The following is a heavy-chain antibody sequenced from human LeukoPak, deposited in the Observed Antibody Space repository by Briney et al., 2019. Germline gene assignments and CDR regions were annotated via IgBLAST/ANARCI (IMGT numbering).Heavy chain of an antibody. V-gene: IGHV4-61*02. CDR1: GGSISSGSYY. J-gene: IGHJ6*02. Sequence: SETLSLTCTVSGGSISSGSYYWSWIRQPAGKGLEWIGRIYTSGNTNYNPSLKSRVTISVDTSKNQFSLKLSSVTAADTAVYYCAGLWFGESPYYYYYYGMDVWGQGTTVTVSS. CDR3: AGLWFGESPYYYYYYGMDV. CDR2: IYTSGNT. D-gene: IGHD3-10*01.